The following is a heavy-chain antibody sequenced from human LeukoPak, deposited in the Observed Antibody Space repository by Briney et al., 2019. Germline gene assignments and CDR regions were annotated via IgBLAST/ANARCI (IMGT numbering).Heavy chain of an antibody. CDR1: GGSLSGHY. CDR2: INHSGST. V-gene: IGHV4-34*01. CDR3: ARSVEGYCSGGSCYSYYYYMDV. J-gene: IGHJ6*03. Sequence: SETLSLTCAVYGGSLSGHYWSWIRQSPGKGLEWIGEINHSGSTNYNPSVKSRVTISVDTSKNHFSLKLSSVTAADTAVYYCARSVEGYCSGGSCYSYYYYMDVWGKGTTVTVSS. D-gene: IGHD2-15*01.